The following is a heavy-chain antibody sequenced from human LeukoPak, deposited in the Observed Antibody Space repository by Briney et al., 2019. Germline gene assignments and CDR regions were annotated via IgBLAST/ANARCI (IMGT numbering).Heavy chain of an antibody. Sequence: ASVKVSCKASGYTFTSYAMHWVRQAPGQRLEWMGWINAGNGNTKYSQKFQGRVTITGDTSASTAYMELSSLRSEDTAVYYCARDNGSGSYEDDAFDIWGQGTMVTVSS. CDR2: INAGNGNT. D-gene: IGHD3-10*01. CDR1: GYTFTSYA. J-gene: IGHJ3*02. V-gene: IGHV1-3*01. CDR3: ARDNGSGSYEDDAFDI.